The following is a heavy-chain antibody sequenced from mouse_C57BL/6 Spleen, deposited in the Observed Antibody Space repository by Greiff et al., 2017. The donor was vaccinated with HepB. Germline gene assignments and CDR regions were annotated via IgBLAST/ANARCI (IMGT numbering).Heavy chain of an antibody. J-gene: IGHJ3*01. Sequence: VKLQQPGAELVRPGSSVKLSCKASGYTFTSYWMHWVKQRPIQGLEWIGNIDPSDSETHYNQKFKDKATLTVDKSSSTAYMQLSSLTSEDSAVYYCARPNYDYDEGCFAYWGQGTLVTVSA. V-gene: IGHV1-52*01. D-gene: IGHD2-4*01. CDR1: GYTFTSYW. CDR3: ARPNYDYDEGCFAY. CDR2: IDPSDSET.